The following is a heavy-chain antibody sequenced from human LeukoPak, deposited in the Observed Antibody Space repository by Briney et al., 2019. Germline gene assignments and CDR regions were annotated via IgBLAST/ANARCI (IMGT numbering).Heavy chain of an antibody. D-gene: IGHD7-27*01. CDR2: IKQDGSEK. J-gene: IGHJ4*02. Sequence: PGGSLRLSCAASGFTFSSYWMSWVRRAPGKGLEWVANIKQDGSEKYYVDSVEGRFTISRDNAKNSLYLQMNSLRAEDTAVYYCARDPSGDPGGYWGQGTLVTVSS. V-gene: IGHV3-7*01. CDR3: ARDPSGDPGGY. CDR1: GFTFSSYW.